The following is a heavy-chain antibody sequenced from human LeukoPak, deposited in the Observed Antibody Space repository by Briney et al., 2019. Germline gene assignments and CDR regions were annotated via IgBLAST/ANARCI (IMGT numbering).Heavy chain of an antibody. Sequence: SETLSLTCTVSGGSISSYYWNWVRQPPGKGLEWIGYIYYSGSTNYNPSLKSRVTISVDTSKNQFSLKLSSVTAADTAVYYCARGVCSGGDCYHFDYWGQGTLVTVSS. CDR2: IYYSGST. D-gene: IGHD2-15*01. V-gene: IGHV4-59*01. CDR1: GGSISSYY. CDR3: ARGVCSGGDCYHFDY. J-gene: IGHJ4*02.